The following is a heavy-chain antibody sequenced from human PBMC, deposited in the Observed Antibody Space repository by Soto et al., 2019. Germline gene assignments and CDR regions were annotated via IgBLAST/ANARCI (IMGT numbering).Heavy chain of an antibody. CDR1: GGYIGTSDW. CDR2: IFHGGNT. V-gene: IGHV4-4*02. Sequence: QVQLQESGPGLVKPSGTLSLTCTVSGGYIGTSDWWNWLRQPPGKTLEWIGVIFHGGNTNYNSSFRGRVAISVDKSKSQFSLNLNSVTAADTAVYYCARANLRSGWTFDYWGQGALVTVSS. D-gene: IGHD6-19*01. CDR3: ARANLRSGWTFDY. J-gene: IGHJ4*02.